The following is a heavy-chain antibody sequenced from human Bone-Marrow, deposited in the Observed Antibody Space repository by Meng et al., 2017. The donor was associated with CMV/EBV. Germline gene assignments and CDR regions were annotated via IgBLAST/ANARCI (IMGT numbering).Heavy chain of an antibody. CDR1: GFTFSSYN. J-gene: IGHJ4*02. D-gene: IGHD2-2*01. Sequence: GESLKISCAASGFTFSSYNTNWVRQAPGKGLEWVSSISHTSRYIYYADSVKGRFTISRDNAKNSLYLQMSSLRAEDTAVYYCARDRHCSDTSCQTPFDYWGQGTLVTVSS. V-gene: IGHV3-21*01. CDR3: ARDRHCSDTSCQTPFDY. CDR2: ISHTSRYI.